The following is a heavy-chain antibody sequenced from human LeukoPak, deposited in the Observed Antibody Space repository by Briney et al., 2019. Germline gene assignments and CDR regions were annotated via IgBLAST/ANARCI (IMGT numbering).Heavy chain of an antibody. V-gene: IGHV1-2*02. CDR1: GYIFTGYY. CDR2: INPNSGDT. D-gene: IGHD5-18*01. J-gene: IGHJ6*02. Sequence: GASVKVSCKASGYIFTGYYIHWVRQAPGQGLEWMGWINPNSGDTSYAQKFQGRVTMTGDTSISAVYMELSRLRSDDTAVYYCARGYSYDYYYYGMDVWGQGTTVTVSS. CDR3: ARGYSYDYYYYGMDV.